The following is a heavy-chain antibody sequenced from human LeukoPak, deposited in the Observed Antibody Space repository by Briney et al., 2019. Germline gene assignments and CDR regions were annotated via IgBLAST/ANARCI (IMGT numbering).Heavy chain of an antibody. CDR1: GGSTSSSSYY. D-gene: IGHD1-14*01. J-gene: IGHJ4*02. Sequence: PSETLSLTCTVSGGSTSSSSYYWGWIRQPPGKGLEWIGGIYYSGSTYYNPSLKSRVTISADTSKNQFALKRNSVSAADTAVYYCARLGTTTFRFDYWGQGTLVTVSS. CDR3: ARLGTTTFRFDY. V-gene: IGHV4-39*01. CDR2: IYYSGST.